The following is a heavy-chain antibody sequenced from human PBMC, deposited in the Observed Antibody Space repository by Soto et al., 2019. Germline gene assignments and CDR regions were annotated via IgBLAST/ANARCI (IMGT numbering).Heavy chain of an antibody. Sequence: GGSLRLSCVASGFTFSSYTMNWVRQTPGRRLEWVAYISSSGSTIYYAESVKGRFTVSRDNAKSSLYLQMDGLRDEDTAVYYCASGLGSSRSWGQGSRVTVSS. CDR2: ISSSGSTI. CDR1: GFTFSSYT. V-gene: IGHV3-48*02. CDR3: ASGLGSSRS. J-gene: IGHJ1*01. D-gene: IGHD3-10*01.